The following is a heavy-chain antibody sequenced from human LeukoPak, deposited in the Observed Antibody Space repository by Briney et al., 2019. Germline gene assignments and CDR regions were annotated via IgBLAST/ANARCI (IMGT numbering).Heavy chain of an antibody. CDR3: ARQSRGNNYDY. V-gene: IGHV1-18*01. CDR2: ISGYNGNT. J-gene: IGHJ4*02. D-gene: IGHD1-26*01. Sequence: ASVKVSCKATGYTFTSCGISWVRQAPGQGLEWMGRISGYNGNTNSAQKVQGRVTMTTDTSTSTVYMELKSLRSDDTAVYYCARQSRGNNYDYWGQGTLVIVSS. CDR1: GYTFTSCG.